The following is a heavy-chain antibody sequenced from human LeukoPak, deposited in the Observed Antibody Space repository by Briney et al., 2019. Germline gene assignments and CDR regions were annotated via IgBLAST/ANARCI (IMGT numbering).Heavy chain of an antibody. CDR3: ARRFGELINYMDV. D-gene: IGHD3-10*01. Sequence: QPGGSLRLSCAASGFTFSSYAMHWVRQAPGKGLEWVAVISYDGSNKYYADSVKGRFTISRDNSKNTLYLQMNSLRAEDTAVYYCARRFGELINYMDVWGKGTTVTVSS. CDR2: ISYDGSNK. CDR1: GFTFSSYA. J-gene: IGHJ6*03. V-gene: IGHV3-30-3*01.